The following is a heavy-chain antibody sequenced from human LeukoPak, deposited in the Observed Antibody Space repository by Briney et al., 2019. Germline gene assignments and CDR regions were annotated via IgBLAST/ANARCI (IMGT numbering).Heavy chain of an antibody. CDR2: ISGSGFRT. J-gene: IGHJ6*03. V-gene: IGHV3-23*01. D-gene: IGHD1-26*01. Sequence: PGGSLRLSCAASGFTFSSYAMNWVRQAPGKGLEWVSAISGSGFRTSYADSVKGRFTISRDNSKNTLYLDMNSLKTEDTAVYYCTTDLWEVKVGATPYYYYYMDVWGKGTTVTISS. CDR1: GFTFSSYA. CDR3: TTDLWEVKVGATPYYYYYMDV.